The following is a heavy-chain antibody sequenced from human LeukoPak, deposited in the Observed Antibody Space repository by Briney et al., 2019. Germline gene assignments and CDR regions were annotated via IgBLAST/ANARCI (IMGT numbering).Heavy chain of an antibody. J-gene: IGHJ4*02. V-gene: IGHV3-74*01. CDR3: ARGGSDTDRAHDY. D-gene: IGHD5-18*01. CDR1: GFTFSNHW. CDR2: INKDGRRT. Sequence: GYLRLSCAASGFTFSNHWMHWVRHAPGKGLMWVSRINKDGRRTDYADSGRGRFTISRDDAKTTLYLQVSSVGAEDTAVYFCARGGSDTDRAHDYWGRGTLVIVSS.